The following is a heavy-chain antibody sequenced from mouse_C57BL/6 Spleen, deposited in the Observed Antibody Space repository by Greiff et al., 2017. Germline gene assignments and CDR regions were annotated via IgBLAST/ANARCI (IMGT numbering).Heavy chain of an antibody. D-gene: IGHD1-1*01. CDR1: GYTFTSYW. V-gene: IGHV1-55*01. Sequence: QVQLQQPGAELVKPGASVKMSCKASGYTFTSYWITWVKPRPGQGLEWIGDIYPGSGSTTYNEKFKSKATLTVAPSSSTAYMQLSSLTSEDSAVYYCARRGVITTVVATDYFDYWGQGTTLTVSS. J-gene: IGHJ2*01. CDR2: IYPGSGST. CDR3: ARRGVITTVVATDYFDY.